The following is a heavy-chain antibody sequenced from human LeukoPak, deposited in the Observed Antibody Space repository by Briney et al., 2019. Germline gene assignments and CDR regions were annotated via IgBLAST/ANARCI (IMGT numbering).Heavy chain of an antibody. D-gene: IGHD1-7*01. J-gene: IGHJ5*01. CDR1: GFTFSNYA. CDR2: IIADADDT. Sequence: GGSLRLSCAASGFTFSNYAMSWVRQAPGKGLEWVSGIIADADDTYYADSVKGRFTISRDHSKNTLHLQMNSLRAEDAAIYYCARDGTTTRYNWFDSWGQGTLVTVSS. CDR3: ARDGTTTRYNWFDS. V-gene: IGHV3-23*01.